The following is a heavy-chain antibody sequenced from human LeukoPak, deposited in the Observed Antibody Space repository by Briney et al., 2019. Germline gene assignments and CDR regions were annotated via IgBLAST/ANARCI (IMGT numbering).Heavy chain of an antibody. V-gene: IGHV3-30*02. CDR3: ARVGYCSSTSCSPAEYFQH. CDR1: GFTFISYA. Sequence: GGSLRLSCAASGFTFISYAMHWVRQAPGKGLEWVAFIHSDGRNGFYADSVKGRFTISRDNAKNTLYLQMNSLRAEDTAVYYCARVGYCSSTSCSPAEYFQHWGQGTLVTVSS. D-gene: IGHD2-2*03. CDR2: IHSDGRNG. J-gene: IGHJ1*01.